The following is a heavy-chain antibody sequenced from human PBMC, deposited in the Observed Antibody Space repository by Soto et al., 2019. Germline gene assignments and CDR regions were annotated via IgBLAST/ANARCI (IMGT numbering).Heavy chain of an antibody. CDR2: TIPALGKT. V-gene: IGHV1-69*01. CDR1: GDTFNNYA. CDR3: ARGPFRPSAMDV. D-gene: IGHD3-10*01. Sequence: QVHLVQSGTEVQKPGSSVKVSCKASGDTFNNYAISWVRQAPGQGLEWMGGTIPALGKTHYIEKFQGRVTITVDDATRTVYMEVRDLTSEDTAIYYCARGPFRPSAMDVWGQGTTVTVSS. J-gene: IGHJ6*02.